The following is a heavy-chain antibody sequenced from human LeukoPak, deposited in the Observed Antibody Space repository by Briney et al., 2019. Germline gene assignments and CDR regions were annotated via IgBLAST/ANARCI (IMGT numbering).Heavy chain of an antibody. J-gene: IGHJ4*02. CDR3: AKIDDYVWGSYRSYYFDY. V-gene: IGHV3-30*18. CDR1: GFTFSSYG. Sequence: PGGSLRLSCAASGFTFSSYGMHWVRQAPGKGLEWVAFISYDGSNKYYADSVKGRFTISRDNSKNTLYLQMNSLRAEDTAVYYCAKIDDYVWGSYRSYYFDYWGQGTLVTVSS. CDR2: ISYDGSNK. D-gene: IGHD3-16*01.